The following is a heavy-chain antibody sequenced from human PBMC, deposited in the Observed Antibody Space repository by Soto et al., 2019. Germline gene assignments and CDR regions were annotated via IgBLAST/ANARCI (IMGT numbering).Heavy chain of an antibody. V-gene: IGHV4-59*01. Sequence: QVQLQESGPGLVKSSETPSLTCTVSDGSISNYYWSWVRQPPGKGLEWIGYIHYSGNTYYNPSLKSRVTISADASKGQFSLKLSSVTAADTAVYFCARVISLYTGTHIFDYWGQGTLGTVSS. CDR1: DGSISNYY. J-gene: IGHJ4*02. D-gene: IGHD1-26*01. CDR3: ARVISLYTGTHIFDY. CDR2: IHYSGNT.